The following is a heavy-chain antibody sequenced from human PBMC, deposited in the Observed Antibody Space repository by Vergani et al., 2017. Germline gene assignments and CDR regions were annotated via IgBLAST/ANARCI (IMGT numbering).Heavy chain of an antibody. V-gene: IGHV1-46*03. CDR3: ASGDYGILNGYRY. Sequence: QVQVVQSGAEVKKSGASVKVSCKTSIYTFSNYYMHWVRQAPGQGVACMGIINTSGGHTNYAQKFQGRVTMTRDTSTSTVYMELSSLRSEDTAIYYCASGDYGILNGYRYWVQGTLVTVSA. J-gene: IGHJ4*02. CDR1: IYTFSNYY. D-gene: IGHD3-9*01. CDR2: INTSGGHT.